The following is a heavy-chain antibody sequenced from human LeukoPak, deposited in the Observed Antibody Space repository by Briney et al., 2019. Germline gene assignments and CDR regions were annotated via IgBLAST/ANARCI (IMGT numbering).Heavy chain of an antibody. D-gene: IGHD1-26*01. V-gene: IGHV3-48*01. Sequence: GGSLRLSCVASGFTFSSYSMNWVRQAPGKGLEWVSYISSSSSTIYYADSVKGRFTISRDNAKNSLYLQMNSLRAEDTAVYYCARDLQLPPIYYYGMDVWGQGTTVTVSS. CDR3: ARDLQLPPIYYYGMDV. CDR2: ISSSSSTI. CDR1: GFTFSSYS. J-gene: IGHJ6*02.